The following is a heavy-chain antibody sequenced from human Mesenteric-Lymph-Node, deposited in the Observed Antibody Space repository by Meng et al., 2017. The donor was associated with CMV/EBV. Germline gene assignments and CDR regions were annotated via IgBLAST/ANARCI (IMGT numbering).Heavy chain of an antibody. CDR2: IRYDGSNK. V-gene: IGHV3-30*02. CDR1: GFTFSNYG. D-gene: IGHD4-17*01. Sequence: GGSLRLSCTASGFTFSNYGMHWVRQAPGKGLEWVAFIRYDGSNKYYADSVKGRFTISRDNSKNTLYLQMNSLRAEDTAVYYCAKDGDGDYALVYWGQGTLVTVSS. J-gene: IGHJ4*02. CDR3: AKDGDGDYALVY.